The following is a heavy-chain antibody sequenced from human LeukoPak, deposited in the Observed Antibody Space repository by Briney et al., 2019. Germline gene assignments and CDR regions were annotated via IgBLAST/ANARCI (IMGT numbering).Heavy chain of an antibody. Sequence: SETLSLTCTVSGGSISSSRYDWGWIRQPPGEGLGWIGSIYYSGSTYYNPSLKSRVTISVDTSKNQFSLKLSSVTAADTAVYYCASSLAVAGTSQIDYWGQGTLVTVSS. J-gene: IGHJ4*02. D-gene: IGHD6-19*01. CDR1: GGSISSSRYD. CDR3: ASSLAVAGTSQIDY. CDR2: IYYSGST. V-gene: IGHV4-39*01.